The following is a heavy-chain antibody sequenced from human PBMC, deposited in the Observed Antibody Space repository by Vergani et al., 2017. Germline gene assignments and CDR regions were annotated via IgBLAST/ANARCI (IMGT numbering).Heavy chain of an antibody. CDR3: ARVDTQVPATSHFYYMDV. V-gene: IGHV4-31*11. D-gene: IGHD6-25*01. CDR1: GGSLSSGDHC. Sequence: QVQLQESGPGVVKPSQTLSLTFAVSGGSLSSGDHCWTWIRQRPGKGLEWIGYIFYSGTTYDNPSLRSRLTITVDTSQNQFSLKLRSVTAADTAVYYCARVDTQVPATSHFYYMDVWGQGATVTVSS. CDR2: IFYSGTT. J-gene: IGHJ6*03.